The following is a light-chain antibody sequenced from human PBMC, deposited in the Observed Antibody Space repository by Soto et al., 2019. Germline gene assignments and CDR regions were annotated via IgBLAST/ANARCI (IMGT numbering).Light chain of an antibody. J-gene: IGLJ1*01. CDR3: SSYTSSSNYV. Sequence: SYELTQPPSVSVAPGQTARITCGGDNIGSQSVHWYQQRPNQAPVLVVYDDSDRPSGIPERFSGSKSGNTASLTISGLQAEDEADYYCSSYTSSSNYVFGTGTKVTVL. V-gene: IGLV3-21*02. CDR1: NIGSQS. CDR2: DDS.